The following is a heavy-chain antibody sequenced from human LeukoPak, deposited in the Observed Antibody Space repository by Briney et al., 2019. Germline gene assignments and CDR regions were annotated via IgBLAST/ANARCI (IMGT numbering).Heavy chain of an antibody. J-gene: IGHJ4*02. Sequence: PGGSLRLSCAASGFTFSNCAMSWVRQAPGKGLEWVSAINDSGGSTYYADSVKGRFTISRDNSKNTLYLQMNSLRAEDTAVYYCARGEEAVAVYFDYWGQGTLVTVSS. CDR3: ARGEEAVAVYFDY. V-gene: IGHV3-23*01. CDR1: GFTFSNCA. CDR2: INDSGGST. D-gene: IGHD6-19*01.